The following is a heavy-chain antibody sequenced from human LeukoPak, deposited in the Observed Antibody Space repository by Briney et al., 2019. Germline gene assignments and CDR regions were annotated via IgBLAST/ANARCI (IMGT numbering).Heavy chain of an antibody. CDR3: ARGINDYGENFDY. V-gene: IGHV4-59*01. CDR1: GGSISSYY. J-gene: IGHJ4*02. CDR2: IYYSGST. D-gene: IGHD4-17*01. Sequence: SETLSLTCTVSGGSISSYYWSWIRQPPGKGLEWIGYIYYSGSTNYNPSLKGRVTISVDTSKNQFSLKLSSVTAADTAVYCCARGINDYGENFDYWGQGTLVTVSS.